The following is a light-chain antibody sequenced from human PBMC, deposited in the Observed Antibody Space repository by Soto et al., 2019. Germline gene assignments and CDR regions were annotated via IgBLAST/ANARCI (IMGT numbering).Light chain of an antibody. J-gene: IGKJ4*01. V-gene: IGKV3-20*01. Sequence: PGERAPLSCRASQSVSSYLAWYQQKPGQAPRLLIYDASNRATGIPARFSGSGSGTDFTLTISRLEPEDFAVYYCQQYGSSPLTFGGGTKVDI. CDR1: QSVSSY. CDR2: DAS. CDR3: QQYGSSPLT.